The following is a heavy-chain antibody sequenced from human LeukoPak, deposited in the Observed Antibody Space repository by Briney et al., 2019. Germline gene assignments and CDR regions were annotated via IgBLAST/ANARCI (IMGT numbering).Heavy chain of an antibody. V-gene: IGHV4-34*01. CDR2: INHSGST. CDR1: GGSFSGYY. D-gene: IGHD1-26*01. CDR3: ARGPRGSGSYYVRNYFDY. J-gene: IGHJ4*02. Sequence: PSETLSLTCAVYGGSFSGYYWSWIRQPPGKGLEWIGEINHSGSTNYNPSLKSRVTISVDTSKNQFSLKLSSVTAADTAVYYCARGPRGSGSYYVRNYFDYWGQGTLVTVSS.